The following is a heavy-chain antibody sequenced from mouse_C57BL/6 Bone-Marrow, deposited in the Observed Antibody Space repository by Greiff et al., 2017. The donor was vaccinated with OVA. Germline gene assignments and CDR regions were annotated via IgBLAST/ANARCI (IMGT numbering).Heavy chain of an antibody. J-gene: IGHJ3*01. CDR3: ARDVSDGYWFAY. Sequence: EVMLVESGGGLVKPGGSLKLSCAASGFTFSSYALSWVRQTPEKRLEWVANISDGGSYTYYPDNVKGRFTISRDNAKNNLYLQMSHLKSEDTAMYYCARDVSDGYWFAYWGQGTLVTVSA. V-gene: IGHV5-4*01. D-gene: IGHD2-3*01. CDR1: GFTFSSYA. CDR2: ISDGGSYT.